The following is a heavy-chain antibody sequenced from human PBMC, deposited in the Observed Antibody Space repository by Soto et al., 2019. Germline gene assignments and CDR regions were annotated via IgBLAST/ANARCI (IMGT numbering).Heavy chain of an antibody. CDR3: ARFGYDFRSGYYYGMDV. Sequence: SVKVSCKASGGTFSTYAVSWVRHAPGQGLEWMGAIIPMSNTANYAQNFRDRVTFTADESTSTAYMELSSLRSEDTAVYYCARFGYDFRSGYYYGMDVWGQGTKVTVSS. V-gene: IGHV1-69*13. J-gene: IGHJ6*02. D-gene: IGHD3-3*01. CDR2: IIPMSNTA. CDR1: GGTFSTYA.